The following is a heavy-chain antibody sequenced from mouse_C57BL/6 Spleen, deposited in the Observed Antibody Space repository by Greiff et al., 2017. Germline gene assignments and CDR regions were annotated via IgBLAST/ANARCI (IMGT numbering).Heavy chain of an antibody. CDR1: GYTFTDYE. D-gene: IGHD2-4*01. CDR3: TRTMIRTGIFAY. V-gene: IGHV1-15*01. Sequence: LVESGAELVRPGASVTLSCKASGYTFTDYEMHWVKQTPVHGLEWIGAIDPETGGTAYNQKFKGKAILTADKSSSTAYMELRSLTSEDSAVYYCTRTMIRTGIFAYWGQGTLVTVSA. CDR2: IDPETGGT. J-gene: IGHJ3*01.